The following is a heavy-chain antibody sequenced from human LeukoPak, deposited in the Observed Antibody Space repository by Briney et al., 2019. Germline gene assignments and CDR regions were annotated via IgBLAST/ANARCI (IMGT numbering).Heavy chain of an antibody. J-gene: IGHJ4*02. CDR2: INPSGGSI. D-gene: IGHD3-10*01. CDR1: GYTFTTYG. CDR3: AREGYGSGSYDLYFDY. V-gene: IGHV1-46*01. Sequence: ASVKVSCKASGYTFTTYGISWVRQAPGQGLEWMGIINPSGGSISYAQKFQGRVTMTRDTSTSTVYMELSSLRSEDTAVYYCAREGYGSGSYDLYFDYWGQGTLVTVSS.